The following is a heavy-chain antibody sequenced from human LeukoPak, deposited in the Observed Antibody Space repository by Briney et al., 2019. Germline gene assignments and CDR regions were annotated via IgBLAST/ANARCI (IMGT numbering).Heavy chain of an antibody. CDR1: GFTFSNYS. J-gene: IGHJ5*02. Sequence: GGSLRLSCAASGFTFSNYSMKWVRQAPGKGLEWVSSISSSSSYIYYVDSVKGRFAISRDNAKNSLYLQMNSLRAEDTAVYYCARDSVKMVVPAAILDWFDPWGQGTLVTVSS. V-gene: IGHV3-21*01. CDR2: ISSSSSYI. D-gene: IGHD2-2*02. CDR3: ARDSVKMVVPAAILDWFDP.